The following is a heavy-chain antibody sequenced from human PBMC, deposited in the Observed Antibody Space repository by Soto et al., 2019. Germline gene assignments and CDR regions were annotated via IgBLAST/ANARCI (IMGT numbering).Heavy chain of an antibody. V-gene: IGHV1-18*01. CDR1: GYTFTSYG. Sequence: ASVKVSCKASGYTFTSYGTSWVRQAPGQGLEWMGRISAYSGNTNYAQKFQGRVTMTRDTSTSTVYMELSSLRSEDTAVYYCARVGGYSYGRYGMDVWGQGTTVTVSS. CDR2: ISAYSGNT. J-gene: IGHJ6*02. D-gene: IGHD5-18*01. CDR3: ARVGGYSYGRYGMDV.